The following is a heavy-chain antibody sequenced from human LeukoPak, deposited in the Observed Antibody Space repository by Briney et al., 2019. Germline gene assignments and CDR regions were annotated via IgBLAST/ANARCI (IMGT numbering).Heavy chain of an antibody. D-gene: IGHD3-22*01. CDR1: GGSISSYY. CDR3: ARDEDFSSGYSDAFDI. CDR2: IYYSGST. Sequence: SETLSLTCTVSGGSISSYYWSWIRQPPGKGLEWIGYIYYSGSTNYNPSLKSRVTISVDKSKNQFSLKLSSVTAADTAVYYCARDEDFSSGYSDAFDIWGQGTMVTVSS. J-gene: IGHJ3*02. V-gene: IGHV4-59*12.